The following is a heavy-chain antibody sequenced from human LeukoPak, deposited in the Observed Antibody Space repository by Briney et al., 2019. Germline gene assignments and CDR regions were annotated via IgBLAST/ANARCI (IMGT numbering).Heavy chain of an antibody. CDR3: ARAPYDSSGYLYYFDY. CDR2: IYYSGST. J-gene: IGHJ4*02. Sequence: SETLSLTCTVSGGSISSSSYYWGWIRQPPGKGLEWIGSIYYSGSTYYNPSLKSRVTISVDTSKNQFSLKLSSVTAADTAVYYCARAPYDSSGYLYYFDYWGQGTLVTVSS. V-gene: IGHV4-39*07. D-gene: IGHD3-22*01. CDR1: GGSISSSSYY.